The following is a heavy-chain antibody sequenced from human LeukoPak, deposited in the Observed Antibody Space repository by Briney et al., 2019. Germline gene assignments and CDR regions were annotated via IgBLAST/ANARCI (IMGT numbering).Heavy chain of an antibody. D-gene: IGHD2-15*01. V-gene: IGHV4-4*07. Sequence: PSETLSLTCTVSGGSISSYYWSWIRQPAGKGLEWTGRIYTSGSTNYNPSLKSRVTMSVDTSKNQFSLKLSSVTAADTAVYYCARESCSGGSCYWFDPWGQGTLVTVSS. CDR1: GGSISSYY. J-gene: IGHJ5*02. CDR2: IYTSGST. CDR3: ARESCSGGSCYWFDP.